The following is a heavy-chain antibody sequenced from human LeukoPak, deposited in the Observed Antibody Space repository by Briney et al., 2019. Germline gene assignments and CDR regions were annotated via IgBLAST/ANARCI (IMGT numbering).Heavy chain of an antibody. CDR1: VGTFSSYA. D-gene: IGHD2-2*01. Sequence: ASVKVSCTASVGTFSSYAISWVRQAPGQGLEWMGGIIPIFGTANYAQKFQGRVTITADESTSTAYMELSSLRSEDTAVYYCAREADCSSTSCYGGYFDYWGQGTLVTVSS. V-gene: IGHV1-69*13. J-gene: IGHJ4*02. CDR2: IIPIFGTA. CDR3: AREADCSSTSCYGGYFDY.